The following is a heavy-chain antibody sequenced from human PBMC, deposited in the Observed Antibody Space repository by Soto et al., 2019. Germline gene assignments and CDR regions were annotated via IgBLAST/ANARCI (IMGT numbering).Heavy chain of an antibody. CDR3: ARGRYGDY. CDR1: GYGFTTYG. J-gene: IGHJ4*02. D-gene: IGHD1-1*01. Sequence: QVHLVQSGAEVKKPGASVKVSCKGSGYGFTTYGITWVRQAPGQGLEWMAGISAHNGNTNYAQKLQGRVTVTRDTSTSTAYMELRSLRSDDTAVYYCARGRYGDYWGQGALVTVSS. V-gene: IGHV1-18*01. CDR2: ISAHNGNT.